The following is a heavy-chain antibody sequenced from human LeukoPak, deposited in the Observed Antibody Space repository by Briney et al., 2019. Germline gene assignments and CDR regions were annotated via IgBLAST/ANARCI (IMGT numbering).Heavy chain of an antibody. D-gene: IGHD3-22*01. V-gene: IGHV3-23*01. Sequence: TGGSLRLSCVASGFNFSIYAMSWVRQAPGKGLEWVSSISGSGGSTYYADSVKGRFAISRDNSKNTLFLQINSLRAEDTAIYYCAKDFEDSSGYHRGLDYWGQGTLVTVSS. CDR3: AKDFEDSSGYHRGLDY. CDR2: ISGSGGST. J-gene: IGHJ4*02. CDR1: GFNFSIYA.